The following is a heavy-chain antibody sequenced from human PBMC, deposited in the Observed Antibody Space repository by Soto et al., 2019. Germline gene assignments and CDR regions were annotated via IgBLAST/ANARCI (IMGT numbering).Heavy chain of an antibody. CDR3: ARLQIYDSRAAPTPIFHP. Sequence: QLQESGPGLVKPSETLSPTCTVSGGSFTSTNYFWGWIRQPPGKGLEWIGYMYYNGNTFYSLSLKSRVTMSVDTSKRQFSLDLSSVTAADTAMYYCARLQIYDSRAAPTPIFHPWGLGAMVTVSS. V-gene: IGHV4-39*01. D-gene: IGHD3-22*01. CDR2: MYYNGNT. CDR1: GGSFTSTNYF. J-gene: IGHJ1*01.